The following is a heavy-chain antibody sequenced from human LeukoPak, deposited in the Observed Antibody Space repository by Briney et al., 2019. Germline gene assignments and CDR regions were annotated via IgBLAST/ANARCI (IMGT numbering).Heavy chain of an antibody. J-gene: IGHJ6*03. Sequence: ASVKVSCKASGGTFSSYAISWVRQAPGQGLEWMGGIIPIFGTANYAQKFQGRVTITADESTSTAYMELSSLRSEDTAVYYCARDKYSGYDGHYYYMDVWGKGTTVTISS. CDR2: IIPIFGTA. CDR1: GGTFSSYA. V-gene: IGHV1-69*13. CDR3: ARDKYSGYDGHYYYMDV. D-gene: IGHD5-12*01.